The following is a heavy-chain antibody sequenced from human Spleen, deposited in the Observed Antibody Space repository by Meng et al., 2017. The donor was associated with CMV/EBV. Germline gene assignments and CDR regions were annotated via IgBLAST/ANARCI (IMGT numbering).Heavy chain of an antibody. D-gene: IGHD3-9*01. V-gene: IGHV4-34*01. CDR3: ARRDYDILTGYYTGWFDP. CDR1: SFSGYY. Sequence: SFSGYYWSWVRQPPGKRLEWIGEINHSGSTNYNPSLKSRVTISVDTSKNQFSLKLSSVTAADTAVYYCARRDYDILTGYYTGWFDPWGQGTLVTVSS. CDR2: INHSGST. J-gene: IGHJ5*02.